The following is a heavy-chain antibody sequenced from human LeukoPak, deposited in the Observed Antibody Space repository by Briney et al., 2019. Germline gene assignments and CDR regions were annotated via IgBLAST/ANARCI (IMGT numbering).Heavy chain of an antibody. CDR1: GFTFSSYE. J-gene: IGHJ4*02. CDR3: ARDGVAGGYYFDY. V-gene: IGHV3-48*03. CDR2: ISSSGSTI. D-gene: IGHD6-19*01. Sequence: PGGSLRLSCAASGFTFSSYEMNWVRQAPGKGLEWVSYISSSGSTIYYADSVKGRFTISGDNAKNSLYLQMNSLRAEDTPVYYCARDGVAGGYYFDYWAREPWSPSPQ.